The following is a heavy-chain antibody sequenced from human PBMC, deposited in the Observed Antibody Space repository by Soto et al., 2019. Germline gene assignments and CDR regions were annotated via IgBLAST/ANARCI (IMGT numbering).Heavy chain of an antibody. CDR1: GGTFSSYS. Sequence: QVQLVQSGAEVKKPGSSVKVSCKASGGTFSSYSINWVRQAPGQGLEWMGEIIPIFGTANYAQKFQGRVTITADEATSTAYMELSSLRSEDTAVHYCARDGGRHSGGIDYWGQRTLVNVSS. J-gene: IGHJ4*02. CDR2: IIPIFGTA. V-gene: IGHV1-69*01. CDR3: ARDGGRHSGGIDY. D-gene: IGHD1-26*01.